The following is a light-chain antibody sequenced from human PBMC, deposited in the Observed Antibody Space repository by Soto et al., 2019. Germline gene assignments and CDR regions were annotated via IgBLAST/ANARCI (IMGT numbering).Light chain of an antibody. V-gene: IGKV1-13*02. Sequence: AIQLTQSPSSLSASVGDRVTITCRASQGISSALAWYQQKPGKAPTLLIYDASSLKSGVPSRFSGSGSGTDFTLTISSLQPEDFATYYCQQFNRYPRTFGGGTKVEIK. J-gene: IGKJ4*01. CDR3: QQFNRYPRT. CDR1: QGISSA. CDR2: DAS.